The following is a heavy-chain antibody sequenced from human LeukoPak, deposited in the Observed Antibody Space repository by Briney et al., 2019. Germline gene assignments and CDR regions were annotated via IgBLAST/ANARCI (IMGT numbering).Heavy chain of an antibody. Sequence: APVKVSCKASGYTFTSNYMHWVRQAPGQGLEWMGIINPSGGSTSYAQKFQGRVTMTRDTSTSTVYMELSSLRSEDTAVYYCAGDGPYSGSYNWGQGTLVTVSS. V-gene: IGHV1-46*01. D-gene: IGHD1-26*01. CDR1: GYTFTSNY. CDR2: INPSGGST. CDR3: AGDGPYSGSYN. J-gene: IGHJ4*02.